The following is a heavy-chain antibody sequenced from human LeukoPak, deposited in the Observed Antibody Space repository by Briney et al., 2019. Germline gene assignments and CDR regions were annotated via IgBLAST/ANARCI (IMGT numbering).Heavy chain of an antibody. CDR1: GGSLSGYY. D-gene: IGHD6-13*01. Sequence: SETLSLTCAVYGGSLSGYYWSWIRQPPGKGLEWIGEINHSGSTNYNPSLKSRVTISVDTSKNQFSLKLSSVTAADTAVYYCAREGIAATLDYWGQGTLVTVSS. J-gene: IGHJ4*02. CDR3: AREGIAATLDY. V-gene: IGHV4-34*01. CDR2: INHSGST.